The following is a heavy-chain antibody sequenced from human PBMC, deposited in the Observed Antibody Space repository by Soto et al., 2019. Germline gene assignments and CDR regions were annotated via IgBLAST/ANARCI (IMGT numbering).Heavy chain of an antibody. D-gene: IGHD3-10*01. CDR2: IDGSGGIT. J-gene: IGHJ5*02. CDR1: GFTFGTTD. CDR3: VKNSGWFNT. V-gene: IGHV3-23*01. Sequence: QLLQSGGGLVQPGGSLTLSCAASGFTFGTTDMSWVRQAPGEGLEWVSTIDGSGGITYYVDSVKGLFTISRDNSRNKVYLQMNSLRGDDTALYYCVKNSGWFNTWGQGDLVTVSS.